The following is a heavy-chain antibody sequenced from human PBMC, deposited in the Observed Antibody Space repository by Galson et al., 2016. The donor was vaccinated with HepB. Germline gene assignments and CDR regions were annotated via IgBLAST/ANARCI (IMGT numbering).Heavy chain of an antibody. CDR1: GDSISNDRYY. D-gene: IGHD1-1*01. J-gene: IGHJ5*02. V-gene: IGHV4-39*07. Sequence: SETLSLTCTVSGDSISNDRYYWGWIRQPPGKGLEWIATIYHSGRTFYNPSLKSRVTISIDTSKNQFSLTLSSVTAADTAVYYCARGGGNWTPFDPWGQGILVTVSS. CDR3: ARGGGNWTPFDP. CDR2: IYHSGRT.